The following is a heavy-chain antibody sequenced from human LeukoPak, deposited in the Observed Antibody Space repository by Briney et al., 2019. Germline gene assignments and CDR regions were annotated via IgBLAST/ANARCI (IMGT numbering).Heavy chain of an antibody. CDR1: GYTFTSYY. Sequence: ASVKVSFKASGYTFTSYYMHWVRQAPGQGLEWMGIINTSGGSTSYAQKFQGRVTMTRDTSTSTVYMELSSLRSEDTAVYYCARERRDYYDSSGYGMDVWGQGTTVTVSS. J-gene: IGHJ6*02. CDR3: ARERRDYYDSSGYGMDV. V-gene: IGHV1-46*01. D-gene: IGHD3-22*01. CDR2: INTSGGST.